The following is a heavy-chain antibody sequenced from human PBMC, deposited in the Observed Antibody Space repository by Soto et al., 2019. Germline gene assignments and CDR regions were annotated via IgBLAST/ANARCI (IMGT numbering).Heavy chain of an antibody. Sequence: EVQLLESGGGLVPPGGSLRLSCAASGFTFNNYAMTWVRQAPGKGLEWVSTVTGSGGTTYYADSVKGRFSVSRDNSKNTLYLHMNSLRADDTGVYYCAKDLLIYSNDWYGGVDVWGQGTTVTVTS. CDR1: GFTFNNYA. V-gene: IGHV3-23*01. J-gene: IGHJ6*02. CDR2: VTGSGGTT. CDR3: AKDLLIYSNDWYGGVDV. D-gene: IGHD6-19*01.